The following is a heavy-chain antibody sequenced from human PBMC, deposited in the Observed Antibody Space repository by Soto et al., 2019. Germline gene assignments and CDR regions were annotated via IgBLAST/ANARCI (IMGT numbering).Heavy chain of an antibody. Sequence: PGGSLRLSCAASGFTFSSYAMSWVRQAPGKGLEWVSAISGSGGSTYYADSVKGRFTISRDNSKNTLYLQMNSLRAEDTAVYYCAKVGLGYCSSTSCYNDYYYYGMDVWGQGTTVTVSS. CDR3: AKVGLGYCSSTSCYNDYYYYGMDV. J-gene: IGHJ6*02. V-gene: IGHV3-23*01. CDR1: GFTFSSYA. D-gene: IGHD2-2*02. CDR2: ISGSGGST.